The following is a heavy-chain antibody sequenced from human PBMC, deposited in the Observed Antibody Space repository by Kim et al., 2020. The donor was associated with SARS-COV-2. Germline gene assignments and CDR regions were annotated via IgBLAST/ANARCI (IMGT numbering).Heavy chain of an antibody. D-gene: IGHD2-2*01. V-gene: IGHV1-69*13. J-gene: IGHJ5*02. Sequence: SVKVSCKASGGTFSSYAISWVRQAPGQGLEWMGGIIPIFGTANYAQKFQGRVTITADESTSTAYMELSSLRSEDTAVYYFASALIHCSSTSCYDWFDPWGQGTLVTVSS. CDR3: ASALIHCSSTSCYDWFDP. CDR2: IIPIFGTA. CDR1: GGTFSSYA.